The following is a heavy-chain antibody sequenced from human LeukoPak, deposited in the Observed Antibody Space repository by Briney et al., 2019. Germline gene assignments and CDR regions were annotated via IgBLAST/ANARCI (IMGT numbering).Heavy chain of an antibody. CDR2: IKEDGSEK. CDR1: GFTFRDYW. V-gene: IGHV3-7*01. J-gene: IGHJ4*02. Sequence: TGGSLRLSCAASGFTFRDYWMSWVRQAPGKGLEWVANIKEDGSEKHYVDSVKGRFTISRDNAKNSLYLQSLYLQMNSLRAEDTAVYYCAKRMSYYDSSGSDHWGQGTLVTVSS. CDR3: AKRMSYYDSSGSDH. D-gene: IGHD3-22*01.